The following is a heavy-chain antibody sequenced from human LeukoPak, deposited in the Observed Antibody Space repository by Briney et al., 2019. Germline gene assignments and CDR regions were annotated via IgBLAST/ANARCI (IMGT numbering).Heavy chain of an antibody. CDR2: IDPCDSYT. CDR3: ARRYCSSASCYKSGAFDI. V-gene: IGHV5-10-1*01. J-gene: IGHJ3*02. Sequence: GESLKISCKGSGYSFTNYWINWVRQMPGKGLEWVGRIDPCDSYTNYSPSFQGHVTISTDKSVSTAYLQWSSLKASDTAMYYCARRYCSSASCYKSGAFDIWGQGTMVTVSS. CDR1: GYSFTNYW. D-gene: IGHD2-2*01.